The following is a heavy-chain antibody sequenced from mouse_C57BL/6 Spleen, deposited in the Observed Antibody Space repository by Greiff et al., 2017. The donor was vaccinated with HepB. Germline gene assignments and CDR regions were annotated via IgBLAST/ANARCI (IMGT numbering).Heavy chain of an antibody. Sequence: EVKLMESGGGLVKPGGSLKLSCAASGFTFSDYGMHWVRQAPEKGLELVAYISSGSSTIYYADPVKGRFTISRDNAKNTLFLQMTSLRSEDTAMYYGARPTTARGYYFDYWGQGTTLTVSS. V-gene: IGHV5-17*01. D-gene: IGHD1-2*01. J-gene: IGHJ2*01. CDR2: ISSGSSTI. CDR1: GFTFSDYG. CDR3: ARPTTARGYYFDY.